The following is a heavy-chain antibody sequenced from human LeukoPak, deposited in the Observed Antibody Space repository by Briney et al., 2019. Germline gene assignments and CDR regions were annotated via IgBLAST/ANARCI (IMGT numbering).Heavy chain of an antibody. CDR3: ARDDGYGSGSKRRWFDP. J-gene: IGHJ5*02. D-gene: IGHD3-10*01. CDR1: GGSFSGYY. CDR2: INHSGST. V-gene: IGHV4-34*01. Sequence: SETLSLTCAVYGGSFSGYYWSWIRQPPGKGLEWIGEINHSGSTNYNPSLKSRVTISVDTSKNQFSLKLSSVTAADTAVYYCARDDGYGSGSKRRWFDPWGQGTLVTVSS.